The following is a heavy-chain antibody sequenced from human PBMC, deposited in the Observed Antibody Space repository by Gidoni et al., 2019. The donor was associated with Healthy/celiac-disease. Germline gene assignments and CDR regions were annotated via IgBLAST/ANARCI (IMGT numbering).Heavy chain of an antibody. D-gene: IGHD4-17*01. CDR3: AKGRTTVKDYYFDY. J-gene: IGHJ4*02. V-gene: IGHV3-30*02. CDR1: GFTFSSYG. Sequence: QVQLVESGGGVVQPGGSLRLSCAASGFTFSSYGMPWVRQAPGKGLEWVAFIRYDGSNKYYADSVKGRFTISRDNSKNTLYLQMNSLRAEDTAVYYCAKGRTTVKDYYFDYWGQGTLVTVSS. CDR2: IRYDGSNK.